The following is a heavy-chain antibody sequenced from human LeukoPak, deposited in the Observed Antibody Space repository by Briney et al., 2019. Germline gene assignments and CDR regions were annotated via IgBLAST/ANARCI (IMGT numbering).Heavy chain of an antibody. CDR2: ISGSGDNT. J-gene: IGHJ4*02. V-gene: IGHV3-23*01. D-gene: IGHD3-16*01. CDR3: ARGFSDSTFFY. CDR1: GFTFSSYA. Sequence: GGSLRLSCAASGFTFSSYAMRWVRQAPGKGLECVSSISGSGDNTYYADSVKGRFTISRDNSKNMVYLEMNSLRVEDTAIYYCARGFSDSTFFYWDQGTQVTVSS.